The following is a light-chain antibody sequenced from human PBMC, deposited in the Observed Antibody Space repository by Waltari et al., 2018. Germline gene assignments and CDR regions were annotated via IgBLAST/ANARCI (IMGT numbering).Light chain of an antibody. V-gene: IGKV3-15*01. CDR2: GAS. CDR3: QQFKNWPPG. J-gene: IGKJ1*01. CDR1: QGVSSN. Sequence: EIVMTQSPATLSVSPGERATLSCRASQGVSSNLAWYQQKPGQAPRLLIYGASTRATGIPARFSGSGSGTDFTLTISSLQSEDFAVYYCQQFKNWPPGFGQGTKVEIK.